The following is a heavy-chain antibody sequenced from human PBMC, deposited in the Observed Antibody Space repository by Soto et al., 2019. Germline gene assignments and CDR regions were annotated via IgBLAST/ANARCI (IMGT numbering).Heavy chain of an antibody. Sequence: SETLSLTCSVSGDSISSGGYYWTWIRQHPGMGLEWIGYIYYSTNTYYNPSLRGRVAISVDTSKNQFSLNLSSVTAADTAVYYSETGAPFTPAWFDTWGQGIMVTVSS. CDR1: GDSISSGGYY. D-gene: IGHD2-15*01. CDR2: IYYSTNT. J-gene: IGHJ5*02. CDR3: ETGAPFTPAWFDT. V-gene: IGHV4-31*03.